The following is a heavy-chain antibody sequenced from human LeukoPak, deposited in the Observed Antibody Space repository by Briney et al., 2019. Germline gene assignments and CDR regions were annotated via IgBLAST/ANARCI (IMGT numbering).Heavy chain of an antibody. V-gene: IGHV1-18*01. Sequence: ASVKVSCKASVYTFTSYGISWVQQAPGQGLEWMGWISAYNGNTNYAQKLQGRVTMTTDTSTSTAYMELRSLRSDDTAVYYCARDRYGSGSSYNWFDPWGQGTLVTVSS. D-gene: IGHD3-10*01. CDR3: ARDRYGSGSSYNWFDP. CDR2: ISAYNGNT. CDR1: VYTFTSYG. J-gene: IGHJ5*02.